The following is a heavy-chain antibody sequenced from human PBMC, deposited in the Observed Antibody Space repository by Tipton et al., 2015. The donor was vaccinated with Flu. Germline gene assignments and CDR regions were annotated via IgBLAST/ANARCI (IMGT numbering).Heavy chain of an antibody. CDR2: IYYSGST. D-gene: IGHD5-12*01. Sequence: TLSLTCTVSGGSISSGGYYWSWIRQHPGKGLEWIGYIYYSGSTSYNPSLKSRVTISVDTSKNQFSLKLSSVTAADTAVYYCARGGATGEDYFDYWGQGTLVTVSS. CDR3: ARGGATGEDYFDY. CDR1: GGSISSGGYY. J-gene: IGHJ4*02. V-gene: IGHV4-31*03.